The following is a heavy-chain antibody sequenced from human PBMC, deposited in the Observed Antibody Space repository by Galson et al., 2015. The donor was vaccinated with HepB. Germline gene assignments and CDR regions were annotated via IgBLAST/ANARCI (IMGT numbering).Heavy chain of an antibody. V-gene: IGHV4-4*02. D-gene: IGHD3-16*01. Sequence: SDTLSLTCAVTGDSITSSHWWSWVRQPPGKGLEWIGEIFHTGIINYNPSLKGRGTVSVDKAKSQFSLKLKSVTAADTAVYYCARGLRDYNLGRDYLDLWGQGTLVSVSS. J-gene: IGHJ4*02. CDR3: ARGLRDYNLGRDYLDL. CDR2: IFHTGII. CDR1: GDSITSSHW.